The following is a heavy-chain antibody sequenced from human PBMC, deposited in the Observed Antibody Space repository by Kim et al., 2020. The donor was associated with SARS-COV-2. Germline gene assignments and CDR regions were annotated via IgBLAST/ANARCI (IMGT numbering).Heavy chain of an antibody. J-gene: IGHJ4*02. CDR3: ARDLGASGSLDF. D-gene: IGHD3-10*01. Sequence: GGSLRLSCEAFEFTFNSYWMNWVRQAPGKGPEWLAHVNQDGREQHYVDSVKGRFTISRDNARNSLYLQMSSLRADDTAIYYCARDLGASGSLDFWGPGTLVSVSS. CDR2: VNQDGREQ. V-gene: IGHV3-7*01. CDR1: EFTFNSYW.